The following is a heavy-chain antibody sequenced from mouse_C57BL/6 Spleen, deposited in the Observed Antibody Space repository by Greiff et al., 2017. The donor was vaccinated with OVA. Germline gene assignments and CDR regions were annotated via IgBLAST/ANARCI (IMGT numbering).Heavy chain of an antibody. V-gene: IGHV1-42*01. D-gene: IGHD2-3*01. Sequence: EVQLQQSGPELVKPGASVKISCKASGYSFTGYYMNWVKQNPEKSLEWIGEINPSTGGTTYNQKFKAKATLTVDKSSSTAYMQLKSLTSEDSAVYYCARNGAEVYDGYFDVWGTGTTVTVSS. CDR1: GYSFTGYY. CDR3: ARNGAEVYDGYFDV. CDR2: INPSTGGT. J-gene: IGHJ1*03.